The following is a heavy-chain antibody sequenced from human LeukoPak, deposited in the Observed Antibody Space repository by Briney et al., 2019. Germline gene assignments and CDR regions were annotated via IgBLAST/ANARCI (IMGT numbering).Heavy chain of an antibody. CDR1: VYPINSDYY. V-gene: IGHV4-38-2*01. J-gene: IGHJ6*02. D-gene: IGHD3-3*01. Sequence: PSETLSLTCAVSVYPINSDYYWGWIRQSPHKGLEWIGSINHSGSTYYNPSLKSRVTILVDTSKNQFSLKLSSVTAADTAVYYCARGSGWSGYSGVWGQGTTVTVSS. CDR2: INHSGST. CDR3: ARGSGWSGYSGV.